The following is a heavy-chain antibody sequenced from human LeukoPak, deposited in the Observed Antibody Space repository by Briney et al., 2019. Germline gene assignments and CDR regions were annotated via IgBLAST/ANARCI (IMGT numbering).Heavy chain of an antibody. CDR2: IKQDGSEK. Sequence: GGSLRLSYAASGFTFSSYWMSWVRQAPGKGLEWVANIKQDGSEKYYVDSVKGRFTISRDNAKNSLYLQMNSLRAEDTAVYYCARDWAAAGPYYYGMDVWGQGTTVTVSS. V-gene: IGHV3-7*03. CDR1: GFTFSSYW. CDR3: ARDWAAAGPYYYGMDV. D-gene: IGHD6-13*01. J-gene: IGHJ6*02.